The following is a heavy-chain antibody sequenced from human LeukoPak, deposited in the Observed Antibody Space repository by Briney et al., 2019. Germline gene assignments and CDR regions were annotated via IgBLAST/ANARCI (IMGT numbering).Heavy chain of an antibody. CDR3: ARDSDCSSTSCYYWFDP. D-gene: IGHD2-2*01. Sequence: ASVKVSCKASGYTFTSYGISWVRQAPGQGLEWMGWISAYNGNTNYAQKLQGRVTMTTDTSTSTAYMELRSLRSDDTAVCYCARDSDCSSTSCYYWFDPWGQGTLVTVSS. J-gene: IGHJ5*02. V-gene: IGHV1-18*01. CDR2: ISAYNGNT. CDR1: GYTFTSYG.